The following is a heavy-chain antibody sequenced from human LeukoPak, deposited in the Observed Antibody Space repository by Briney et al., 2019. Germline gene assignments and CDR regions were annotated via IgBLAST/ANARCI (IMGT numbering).Heavy chain of an antibody. CDR3: ARAPSGYDSLDY. D-gene: IGHD5-12*01. J-gene: IGHJ4*02. CDR2: IYYSGRT. CDR1: GGSISSYY. Sequence: SETLSLTCTVSGGSISSYYWSWIRQPPGKGLEWIGYIYYSGRTDYSPSLKSRVTISVDTSKNQFSLQLSSVTAADTAVYYCARAPSGYDSLDYWGQGTLVTVSS. V-gene: IGHV4-59*01.